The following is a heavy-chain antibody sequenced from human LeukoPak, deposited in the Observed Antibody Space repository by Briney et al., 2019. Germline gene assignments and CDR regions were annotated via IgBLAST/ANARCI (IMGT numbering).Heavy chain of an antibody. V-gene: IGHV1-2*02. J-gene: IGHJ4*02. CDR1: GYTFTGYY. CDR2: INPNSGGT. D-gene: IGHD3-10*01. Sequence: ASVKVSCKASGYTFTGYYMHWVRQAPGQALEWMGWINPNSGGTNYAQKFQGRVTMTRDTSISTAYMELSRLRSDDTAVYYCARTSGGVRGVPYFDYWGQGTLVTVSS. CDR3: ARTSGGVRGVPYFDY.